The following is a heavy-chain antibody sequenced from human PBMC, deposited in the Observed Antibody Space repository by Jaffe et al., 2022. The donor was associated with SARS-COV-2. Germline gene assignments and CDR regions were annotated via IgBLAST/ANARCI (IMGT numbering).Heavy chain of an antibody. J-gene: IGHJ2*01. CDR2: INAGNGNT. Sequence: QVQLVQSGAEVKKPGASVKVSCKASGYTFTSYAMHWVRQAPGQRLEWMGWINAGNGNTNYSQKFQGRVTITRDTSASTAYMELSSLRSEDTAVYYCARGEAAPAFWYFDLWGRGTLVTVSS. D-gene: IGHD6-6*01. V-gene: IGHV1-3*01. CDR3: ARGEAAPAFWYFDL. CDR1: GYTFTSYA.